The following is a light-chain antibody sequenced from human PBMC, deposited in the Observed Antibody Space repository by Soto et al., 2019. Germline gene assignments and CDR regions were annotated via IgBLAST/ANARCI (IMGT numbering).Light chain of an antibody. CDR2: LAS. J-gene: IGKJ2*01. CDR1: RDITYD. Sequence: DIQMTQSPSSLSASVGDRVTITCRASRDITYDYAWYQQRAGKAPKRLVYLASRLESGVPSRFGGSGSGTEFTLTISSLQPEDFATYYCLHHNSYPPVFGQGTKLEIK. CDR3: LHHNSYPPV. V-gene: IGKV1-17*01.